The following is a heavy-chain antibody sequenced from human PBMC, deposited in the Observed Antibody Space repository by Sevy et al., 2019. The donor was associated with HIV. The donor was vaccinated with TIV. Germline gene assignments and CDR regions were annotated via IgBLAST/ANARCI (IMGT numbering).Heavy chain of an antibody. Sequence: WETLSLTCTVSGGSISNYFWSWIRQPPGKGLEWIGYIYYSGSTNYNPSLKSRVTISVETSKNQFSLKLSSVTAADTAVYYCARESIGADGDFDYWGQGTLVTVSS. CDR1: GGSISNYF. CDR3: ARESIGADGDFDY. D-gene: IGHD6-13*01. J-gene: IGHJ4*02. V-gene: IGHV4-59*01. CDR2: IYYSGST.